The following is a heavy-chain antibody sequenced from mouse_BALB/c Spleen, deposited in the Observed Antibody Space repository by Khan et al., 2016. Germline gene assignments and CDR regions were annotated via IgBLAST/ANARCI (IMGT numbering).Heavy chain of an antibody. CDR3: AIGLYYYGSSYYAMDY. J-gene: IGHJ4*01. CDR1: GFNIKDTY. V-gene: IGHV14-3*02. Sequence: VQLQQSGAESVKPGASVKLSCTATGFNIKDTYMYWVKQRPEQGLEWIGRIDPANGNTKYVPKFQGKATITADTSSNTAYLQLSSLTSEDTAVYYCAIGLYYYGSSYYAMDYWGQGTSVTVSS. D-gene: IGHD1-1*01. CDR2: IDPANGNT.